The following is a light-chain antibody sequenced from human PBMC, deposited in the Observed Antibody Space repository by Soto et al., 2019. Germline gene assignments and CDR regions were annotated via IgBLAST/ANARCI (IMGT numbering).Light chain of an antibody. V-gene: IGKV3-11*01. Sequence: EIVLTQSPATLSLSPGERATLSCRASQSVSSYLVWYQQKPGQAPRVLIYDASNWATGITARFSGSGSGTDFTLTISSLELEDFAVYYCQPRSNWPWTCGQGTKVEI. CDR3: QPRSNWPWT. CDR1: QSVSSY. CDR2: DAS. J-gene: IGKJ1*01.